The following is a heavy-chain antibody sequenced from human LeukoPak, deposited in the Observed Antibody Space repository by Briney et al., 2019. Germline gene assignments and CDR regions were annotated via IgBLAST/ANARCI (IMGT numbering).Heavy chain of an antibody. CDR1: GFTFDDYG. J-gene: IGHJ3*02. CDR2: IIWSGGST. D-gene: IGHD1-26*01. CDR3: ARDPTSSWETAFDI. V-gene: IGHV3-20*04. Sequence: GGSLRLSCAASGFTFDDYGMSWVRQAPGKGLEWVSGIIWSGGSTGYADSVKGRFTISRDNAKKSLYLQMNSLRVEDTAVYYCARDPTSSWETAFDIWGQGTMVTVSS.